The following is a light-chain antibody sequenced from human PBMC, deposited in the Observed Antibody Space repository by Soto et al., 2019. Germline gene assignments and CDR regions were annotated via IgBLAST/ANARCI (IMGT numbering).Light chain of an antibody. Sequence: QSALTQPASVSESPGQSITISCTGTSNDVGGYDYVSWYQHHPGKAPKLMIYEVTNRPSGITDRFSGSKSGNTASLTISGLQAEDEADYYCASYTTTNTLVLFGGGTKVTVL. V-gene: IGLV2-14*01. CDR2: EVT. CDR1: SNDVGGYDY. CDR3: ASYTTTNTLVL. J-gene: IGLJ2*01.